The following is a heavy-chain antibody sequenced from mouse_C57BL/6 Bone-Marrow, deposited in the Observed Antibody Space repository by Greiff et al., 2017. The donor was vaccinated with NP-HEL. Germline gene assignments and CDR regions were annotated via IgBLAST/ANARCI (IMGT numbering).Heavy chain of an antibody. CDR2: ISYDGSN. J-gene: IGHJ4*01. Sequence: EVQLQESGPGLVKPSQSLSLTCSVTGYSITSGYYWNWIRQFPGNKLEWMGYISYDGSNNYNPSLKNRISITRDTSKNQFFLKLNSVTTEDTATYYCARDFITTVVADYYAMDYWGQGTSVTVSS. V-gene: IGHV3-6*01. CDR1: GYSITSGYY. CDR3: ARDFITTVVADYYAMDY. D-gene: IGHD1-1*01.